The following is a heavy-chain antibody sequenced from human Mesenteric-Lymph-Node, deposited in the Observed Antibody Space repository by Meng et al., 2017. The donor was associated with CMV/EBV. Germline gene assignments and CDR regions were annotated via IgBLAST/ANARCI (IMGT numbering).Heavy chain of an antibody. Sequence: ASAKVSCKASGYTFIGHYLRWVRQAPGQGLEWVGWINAKTGGTDYAQKSRGRVTMNRDTSISTAYMRMSRLRSDDKDVYYCARRPISYVNTWEYYDDYWGQGTLVTVSS. CDR3: ARRPISYVNTWEYYDDY. J-gene: IGHJ4*02. V-gene: IGHV1-2*02. CDR2: INAKTGGT. D-gene: IGHD3-22*01. CDR1: GYTFIGHY.